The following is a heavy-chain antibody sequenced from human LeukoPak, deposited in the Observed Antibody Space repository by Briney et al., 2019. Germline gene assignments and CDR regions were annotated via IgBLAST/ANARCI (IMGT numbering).Heavy chain of an antibody. CDR3: ARYYYGQNWFDP. J-gene: IGHJ5*02. Sequence: PSETLSLTCTVSGGSITSSSFYWGWVRQPPGKGLEWIGEINHSGSTNYNPSLKSRVTISVDTSKNQFSLKLSSVTAADTAVYYCARYYYGQNWFDPWGQGTLVTVSS. D-gene: IGHD3-22*01. CDR1: GGSITSSSFY. CDR2: INHSGST. V-gene: IGHV4-39*07.